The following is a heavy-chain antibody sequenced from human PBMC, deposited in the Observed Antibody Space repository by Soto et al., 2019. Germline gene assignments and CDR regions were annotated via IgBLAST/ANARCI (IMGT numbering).Heavy chain of an antibody. CDR2: ISAYDGNT. V-gene: IGHV1-18*04. CDR1: GYTFTSYG. CDR3: AREELDYDFSSGYWPTLNYYGMDV. J-gene: IGHJ6*02. Sequence: ASVKVSCKASGYTFTSYGISWVRQAPGQGLEWMGGISAYDGNTNYAQKLQGRVTMTTDTSTSTAYMGLRSLRADDTAVYYCAREELDYDFSSGYWPTLNYYGMDVWG. D-gene: IGHD3-3*01.